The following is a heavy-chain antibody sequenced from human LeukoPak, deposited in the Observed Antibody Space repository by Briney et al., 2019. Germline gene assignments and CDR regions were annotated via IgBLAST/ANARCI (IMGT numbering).Heavy chain of an antibody. V-gene: IGHV4-59*08. J-gene: IGHJ3*01. D-gene: IGHD3-16*01. CDR3: ARRWVYDKRAFDA. CDR1: GGSISGTYY. Sequence: SETLSLTCTVSGGSISGTYYWSWIRQPPGQGLEWIGYIYYTGTTDSNPSLKGRATISLDTSKNQFSLNLSSVTAADTAVYYCARRWVYDKRAFDAWGQGTMVTVSS. CDR2: IYYTGTT.